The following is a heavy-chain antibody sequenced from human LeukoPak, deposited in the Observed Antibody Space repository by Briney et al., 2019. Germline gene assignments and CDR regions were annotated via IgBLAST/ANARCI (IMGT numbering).Heavy chain of an antibody. Sequence: GGSLRLSCAASGFTFSSYSMNWVRQAPGKGLEWVSSISSSSSYIYYADSVKGRFTISRDNAKNSLYLQMNSLRAEDTAVYYCAKDFVYDSSGYQQGYFDYWGQGTLVTVSS. J-gene: IGHJ4*02. CDR3: AKDFVYDSSGYQQGYFDY. CDR1: GFTFSSYS. CDR2: ISSSSSYI. D-gene: IGHD3-22*01. V-gene: IGHV3-21*01.